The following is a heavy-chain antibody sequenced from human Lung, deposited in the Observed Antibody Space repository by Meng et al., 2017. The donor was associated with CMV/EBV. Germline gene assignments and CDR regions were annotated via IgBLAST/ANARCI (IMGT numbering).Heavy chain of an antibody. Sequence: VQVEEWGPGPGKLAGTLTLTCAVSGCSISSSKWWSWVRQPPGKGLEWIGEIYQSGSTNYNPSLKSRVTISVDKSKNQFSLKLSSVTAADTAVYYCARVVTALWGYYFDYWGQGTLVTVSS. J-gene: IGHJ4*02. CDR3: ARVVTALWGYYFDY. CDR1: GCSISSSKW. D-gene: IGHD2-21*02. V-gene: IGHV4-4*02. CDR2: IYQSGST.